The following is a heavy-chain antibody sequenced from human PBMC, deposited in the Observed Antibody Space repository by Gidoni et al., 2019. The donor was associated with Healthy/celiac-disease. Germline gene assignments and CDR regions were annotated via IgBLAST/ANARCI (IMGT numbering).Heavy chain of an antibody. V-gene: IGHV4-59*01. Sequence: QVQLQASVPGLVKPSETLSLTCTVSGGSIRRYYWSWIRQPPGTGLEWIGYIYYSGGTNYNPSLKSRVTISVDTSKNQFSLKLSSVTAADTAVYYCARAGGYFDWLSERAFDIWGQGTMVTVSS. CDR1: GGSIRRYY. CDR3: ARAGGYFDWLSERAFDI. J-gene: IGHJ3*02. D-gene: IGHD3-9*01. CDR2: IYYSGGT.